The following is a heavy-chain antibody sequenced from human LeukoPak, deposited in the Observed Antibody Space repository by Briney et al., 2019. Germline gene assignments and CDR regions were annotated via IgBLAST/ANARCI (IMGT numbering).Heavy chain of an antibody. CDR1: GGSISSYY. CDR3: ARDRGGSSRHEFDY. D-gene: IGHD1-26*01. CDR2: IYYSGST. J-gene: IGHJ4*02. Sequence: TSEPLSLTCTVSGGSISSYYWSWIRQPPGKGLEWLGYIYYSGSTNYNPSLKSRVTISVDTSKNQFSLKLSSVTAADTAVYYCARDRGGSSRHEFDYWGQGTLVTVSS. V-gene: IGHV4-59*01.